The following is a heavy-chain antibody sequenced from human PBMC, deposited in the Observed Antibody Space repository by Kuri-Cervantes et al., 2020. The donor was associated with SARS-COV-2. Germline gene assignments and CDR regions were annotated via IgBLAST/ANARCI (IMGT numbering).Heavy chain of an antibody. V-gene: IGHV3-30*18. CDR1: GFTFNTYR. CDR2: ISFDESDK. Sequence: GESLKISCAASGFTFNTYRMHWVRQAPGKGLEWVSVISFDESDKSYVDSVKGRFTISRDNSKSTLYLQMNSLRAEDTAVYYCAKDHGPYSRATAYYGMDVWGQGTTVTVSS. J-gene: IGHJ6*02. D-gene: IGHD6-13*01. CDR3: AKDHGPYSRATAYYGMDV.